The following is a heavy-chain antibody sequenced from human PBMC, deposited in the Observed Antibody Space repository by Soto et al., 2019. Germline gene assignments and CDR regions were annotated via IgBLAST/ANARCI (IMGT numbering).Heavy chain of an antibody. CDR3: ANRYFGMDV. CDR2: IWYDGSNK. CDR1: GFTFSSYG. V-gene: IGHV3-30*02. J-gene: IGHJ6*02. Sequence: PGGSLRLSCAASGFTFSSYGMHWVRQAPGKGLEWVAVIWYDGSNKYYADSVKGRFTISRDNSKNTLYLQMNSLRSEDTAVYYCANRYFGMDVWGQGTTVTVSS.